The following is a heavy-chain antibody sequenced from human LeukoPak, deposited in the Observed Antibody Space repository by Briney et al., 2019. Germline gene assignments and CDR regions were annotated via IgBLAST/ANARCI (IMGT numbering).Heavy chain of an antibody. Sequence: GGSLRLSCAASGFTFSSYAMHWVRQAPGKGLEWVAVISYDGSNKYYADSVKGRFTTSRDNSKNTLYLQMNSLRAEDTAVYYCARDRLQQWLVRGYLGYWGQGTLVTVSS. CDR2: ISYDGSNK. V-gene: IGHV3-30-3*01. J-gene: IGHJ4*02. CDR1: GFTFSSYA. D-gene: IGHD6-19*01. CDR3: ARDRLQQWLVRGYLGY.